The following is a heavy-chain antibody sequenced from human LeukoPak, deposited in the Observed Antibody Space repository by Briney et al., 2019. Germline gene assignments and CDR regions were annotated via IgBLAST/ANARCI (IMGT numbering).Heavy chain of an antibody. CDR2: ISSSSSYI. CDR3: ARSYDSSGYSQLSFDY. Sequence: GGSLRLSCAASGFTFSSYSMNWVRQAPGKGLEWVSSISSSSSYIYYADSVKDRFTISRDNAKNSLYLQMNSLRAEDTAVYYCARSYDSSGYSQLSFDYWGQGTLVTVSS. V-gene: IGHV3-21*01. J-gene: IGHJ4*02. D-gene: IGHD3-22*01. CDR1: GFTFSSYS.